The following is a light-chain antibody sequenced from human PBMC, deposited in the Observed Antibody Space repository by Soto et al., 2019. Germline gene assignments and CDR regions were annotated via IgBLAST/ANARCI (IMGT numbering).Light chain of an antibody. CDR2: DVT. V-gene: IGLV2-14*03. J-gene: IGLJ1*01. CDR3: SSYTSSSTYV. CDR1: SSDVGAYNH. Sequence: QSALTQPASVSGSPGQSITISCTGTSSDVGAYNHVSWYQQHPGKAPKVIFYDVTNRPSGVSNNFSGSKSGNTASLTISGLQAEDEADYYCSSYTSSSTYVFGTGTKLTVL.